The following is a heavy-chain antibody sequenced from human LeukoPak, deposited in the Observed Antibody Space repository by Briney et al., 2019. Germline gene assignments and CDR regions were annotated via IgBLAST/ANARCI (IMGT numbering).Heavy chain of an antibody. D-gene: IGHD3-9*01. CDR3: ARDRYIASYYYYYGMDV. J-gene: IGHJ6*02. Sequence: GGSLRLSCAASGFTFSSYDMNWVRQAPGKGLEWVSYISSSGSTIYYADSVKGRFTISRDNAKNSLYLQMNSLRAEDTGVYYCARDRYIASYYYYYGMDVWGQGTTVTVSS. V-gene: IGHV3-48*03. CDR2: ISSSGSTI. CDR1: GFTFSSYD.